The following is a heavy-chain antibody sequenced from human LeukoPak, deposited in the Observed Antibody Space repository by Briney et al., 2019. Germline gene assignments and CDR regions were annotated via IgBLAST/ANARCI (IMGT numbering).Heavy chain of an antibody. CDR2: ISSSGSTI. D-gene: IGHD3-3*01. Sequence: GGSLRLSCAASGFTFSDYYMSWIRQAPGKGLEWVSYISSSGSTIYYADSVRGRFTISRDNAKNSLYLQMNSLRAEDTAVYYCAKMAFWSYYYYGMDVWGQGTTVTVSS. V-gene: IGHV3-11*01. CDR1: GFTFSDYY. CDR3: AKMAFWSYYYYGMDV. J-gene: IGHJ6*02.